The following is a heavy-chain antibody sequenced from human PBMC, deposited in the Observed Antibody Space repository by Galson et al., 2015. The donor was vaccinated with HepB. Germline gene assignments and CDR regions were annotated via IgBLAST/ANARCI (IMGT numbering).Heavy chain of an antibody. CDR3: ARDILTGYFILDYYGMDV. CDR1: GFTFSSYA. Sequence: SLRLSCAASGFTFSSYAMHWVRQAPGKGLEWVAVISYDGSNKYYADSVKGRFTISRDNSKNTLYLQMNSLRAEDTAVYYCARDILTGYFILDYYGMDVWGQRTTVPVSS. D-gene: IGHD3-9*01. CDR2: ISYDGSNK. V-gene: IGHV3-30-3*01. J-gene: IGHJ6*02.